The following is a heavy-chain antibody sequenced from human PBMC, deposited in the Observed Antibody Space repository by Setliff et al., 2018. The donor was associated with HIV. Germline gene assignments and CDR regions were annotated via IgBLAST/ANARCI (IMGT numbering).Heavy chain of an antibody. V-gene: IGHV1-46*01. J-gene: IGHJ3*02. CDR2: INPTGNR. CDR3: ASGRGIYGSGALEAYDI. CDR1: GYTFINNY. Sequence: ASVKVSCKASGYTFINNYIHWVRQAPGQGLEWMGLINPTGNRKYAQKFEGRLTVTTDTSTSTAYMELRTLRSDDTAVYFCASGRGIYGSGALEAYDIWGQGTMVTVSS. D-gene: IGHD3-10*01.